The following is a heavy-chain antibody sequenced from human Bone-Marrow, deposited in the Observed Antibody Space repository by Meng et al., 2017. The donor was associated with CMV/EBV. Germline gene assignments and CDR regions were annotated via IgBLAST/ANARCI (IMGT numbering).Heavy chain of an antibody. CDR3: AKDSSSWSTEPNYFDY. CDR2: ISGSGGST. D-gene: IGHD6-13*01. CDR1: GFTFSSYA. V-gene: IGHV3-23*01. J-gene: IGHJ4*02. Sequence: GEFLKISCAASGFTFSSYAMSWVRQAPGKGLEWVSAISGSGGSTYYADSVKGRFTISRDNSKNTLYLQMNSLRAEDTAVYYCAKDSSSWSTEPNYFDYWGQGTLVTVSS.